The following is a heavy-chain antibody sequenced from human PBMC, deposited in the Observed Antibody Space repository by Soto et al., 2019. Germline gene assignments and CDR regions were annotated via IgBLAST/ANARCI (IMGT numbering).Heavy chain of an antibody. CDR3: ARVPLRYSSSHNFDS. D-gene: IGHD6-19*01. V-gene: IGHV4-61*01. CDR1: GASVSSGSFY. Sequence: SETLSLTCSVSGASVSSGSFYWSWIRQPPGKGLEWIGFIYNNETFNYNPSLKSRVTLSVDTSKHQFSLKLSSVTAADTAVYYSARVPLRYSSSHNFDSWGQGALVT. CDR2: IYNNETF. J-gene: IGHJ4*02.